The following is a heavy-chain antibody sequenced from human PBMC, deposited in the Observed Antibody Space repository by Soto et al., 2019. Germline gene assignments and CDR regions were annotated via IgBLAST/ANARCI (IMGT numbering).Heavy chain of an antibody. CDR2: SRNKAKSYST. V-gene: IGHV3-72*01. D-gene: IGHD2-21*01. CDR3: SILEGA. J-gene: IGHJ5*02. CDR1: GLTFGDHY. Sequence: EVQLVESGGGLVQPGGSLTLSCAVSGLTFGDHYMEWVRQAPGKGLEWVARSRNKAKSYSTDFAASVKGRFTISRDESKNSLYLQMNSLMTEDTAVYYCSILEGAWGQGTLVTVSS.